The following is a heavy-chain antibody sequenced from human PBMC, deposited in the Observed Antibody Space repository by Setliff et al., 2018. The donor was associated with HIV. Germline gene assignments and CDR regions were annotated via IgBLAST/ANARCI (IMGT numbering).Heavy chain of an antibody. D-gene: IGHD4-17*01. CDR3: ARDQGTTVVTPVDY. Sequence: GASVKVSCKASGYTFSSYGISWVRQAPGQGLEWMGWISGYNGNTKYVQKLQGRVTMTTDTSTRTVYMELRSLRHDDTAVYYCARDQGTTVVTPVDYWGQGTLVTVSS. J-gene: IGHJ4*02. CDR2: ISGYNGNT. V-gene: IGHV1-18*01. CDR1: GYTFSSYG.